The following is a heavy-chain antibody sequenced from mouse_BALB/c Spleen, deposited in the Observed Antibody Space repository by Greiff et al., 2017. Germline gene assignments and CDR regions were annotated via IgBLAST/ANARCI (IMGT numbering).Heavy chain of an antibody. CDR2: ISSGSSTI. J-gene: IGHJ1*01. V-gene: IGHV5-17*02. CDR3: ARSWEWYFDV. D-gene: IGHD4-1*01. Sequence: EVQGVESGGGLVQPGGSRKLSCAASGFTFSSFGMHWVRQAPEKGLEWVAYISSGSSTIYYADTVKGRFTISRDNPKNTLFLRMTSLRSEDTAMYYCARSWEWYFDVWGAGTTVTVSS. CDR1: GFTFSSFG.